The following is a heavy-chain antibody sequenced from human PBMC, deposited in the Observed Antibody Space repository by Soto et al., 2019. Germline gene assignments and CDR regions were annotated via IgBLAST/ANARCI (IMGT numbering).Heavy chain of an antibody. CDR2: FSGSSGRT. CDR1: GFTLYNYA. CDR3: AKTWGYSNYAMDV. Sequence: EVQLLESGGDLVEPGGSLRLSCVVSGFTLYNYAMSWVRQAPGRGLEWVAAFSGSSGRTYYADSVKGRFIITGDNSKNTLYLQLNSLRVEDTAVDYCAKTWGYSNYAMDVWGQGTTVTVSS. D-gene: IGHD5-18*01. J-gene: IGHJ6*02. V-gene: IGHV3-23*01.